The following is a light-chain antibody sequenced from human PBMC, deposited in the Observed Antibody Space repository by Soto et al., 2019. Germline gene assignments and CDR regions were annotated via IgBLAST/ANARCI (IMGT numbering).Light chain of an antibody. J-gene: IGLJ3*02. CDR2: GVS. CDR1: SSDVGGYNF. V-gene: IGLV2-8*01. Sequence: QSALTQPPSASGSPGQSVTISCTGTSSDVGGYNFVSWYQQHPGKAPKLMIYGVSKRPSGVPDRFSGSKSGNTASLTVSGLQGEDEADYYCSSYAATNNWVFGGGTQLTVL. CDR3: SSYAATNNWV.